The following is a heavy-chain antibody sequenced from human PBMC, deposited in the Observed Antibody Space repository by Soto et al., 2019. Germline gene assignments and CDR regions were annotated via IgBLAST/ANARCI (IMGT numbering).Heavy chain of an antibody. Sequence: QVQLVQSGAEVKRPGSSVKVSCESSGDTVNSYVISWVRQAPGQGLEWMGGIIPIIGVTHYAQKFQGRVTISALSSTGTAYMELTNLGFEDTALYYCAIESLGAKRADHWGQGTLVTVSS. CDR3: AIESLGAKRADH. J-gene: IGHJ4*02. CDR2: IIPIIGVT. D-gene: IGHD6-25*01. CDR1: GDTVNSYV. V-gene: IGHV1-69*17.